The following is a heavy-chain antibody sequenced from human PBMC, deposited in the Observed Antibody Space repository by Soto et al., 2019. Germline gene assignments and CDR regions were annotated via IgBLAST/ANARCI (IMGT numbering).Heavy chain of an antibody. CDR2: IDPSDSYT. CDR1: GYSFTSYW. Sequence: PGESLKISCKGSGYSFTSYWISWVRQMPGKGLEWMGRIDPSDSYTNYSPSFQGHVTISADKSISTAYLPWSSLKASDTAMYYCATRGYCSSTSCPESYNYYGRDVWGQGT. J-gene: IGHJ6*02. CDR3: ATRGYCSSTSCPESYNYYGRDV. V-gene: IGHV5-10-1*01. D-gene: IGHD2-2*01.